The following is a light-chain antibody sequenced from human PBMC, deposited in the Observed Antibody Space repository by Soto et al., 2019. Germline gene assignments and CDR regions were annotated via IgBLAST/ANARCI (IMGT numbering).Light chain of an antibody. CDR1: QGVGSS. CDR3: QQYRHYPT. V-gene: IGKV1D-16*01. J-gene: IGKJ4*01. Sequence: IQMTQSPSSLSASVGDRVTITCRASQGVGSSLAWYQQKPGRAPKSLIYDASSLQHGVPSRFSGSGSGTNFTLTISSLQPEDFATYHCQQYRHYPTFGGGTKVEIK. CDR2: DAS.